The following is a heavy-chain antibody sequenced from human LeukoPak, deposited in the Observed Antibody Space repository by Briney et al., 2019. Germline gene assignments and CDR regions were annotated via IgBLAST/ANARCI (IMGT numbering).Heavy chain of an antibody. CDR2: ISGSGGST. V-gene: IGHV3-23*01. Sequence: PGGSLRLSCAPSGFTFSSYAMSWVRQAPGKGLEWVSAISGSGGSTYYADSVKGRFTISRDNSKNTLYLQMNSLRAEDTAVYYCAKGGPYGDYVPVDYWGQGTLVTVSS. CDR1: GFTFSSYA. D-gene: IGHD4-17*01. CDR3: AKGGPYGDYVPVDY. J-gene: IGHJ4*02.